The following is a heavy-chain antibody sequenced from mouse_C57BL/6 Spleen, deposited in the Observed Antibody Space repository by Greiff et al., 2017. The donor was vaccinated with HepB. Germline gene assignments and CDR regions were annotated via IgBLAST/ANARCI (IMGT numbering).Heavy chain of an antibody. V-gene: IGHV5-17*01. J-gene: IGHJ2*01. D-gene: IGHD3-2*02. Sequence: EVQRVESGGGLVKPGGSLKLSCAASGFTFSDYGMHWVRQAPEKGLEWVAYISSGSSTIYYADTVKGRFTISRDNAKNTLFLQMTSLRSEDTAMYYCARPFDSSGYYYFDYWGQGTTLTVSS. CDR2: ISSGSSTI. CDR3: ARPFDSSGYYYFDY. CDR1: GFTFSDYG.